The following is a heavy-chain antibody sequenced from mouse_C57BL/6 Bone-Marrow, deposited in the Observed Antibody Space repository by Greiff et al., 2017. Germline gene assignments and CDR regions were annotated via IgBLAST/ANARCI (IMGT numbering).Heavy chain of an antibody. CDR2: IYPRSGNT. J-gene: IGHJ3*01. D-gene: IGHD2-2*01. V-gene: IGHV1-81*01. Sequence: VQGVESGAELARPGASVKLSCKASGYTFTSYGISWVKQRTGQGLEWIGEIYPRSGNTYYNEKFKGKATLTADKSSSTAYMELRSLTSEDSAVYFCAEGYTAGFAYWGQGTLVTVSA. CDR1: GYTFTSYG. CDR3: AEGYTAGFAY.